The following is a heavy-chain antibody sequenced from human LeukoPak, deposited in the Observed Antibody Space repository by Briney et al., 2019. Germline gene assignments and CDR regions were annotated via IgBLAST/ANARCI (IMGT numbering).Heavy chain of an antibody. J-gene: IGHJ4*02. CDR1: GYAFANYL. V-gene: IGHV1-46*01. CDR3: ARKSNSGWYGASDY. D-gene: IGHD6-19*01. CDR2: IDPGGGST. Sequence: ASVKVSCKASGYAFANYLVHWVRQAPGQGLEWMGRIDPGGGSTDYAQKFRDRVTLTRDKSTNMAYMEVTSLTSEDTAVYYCARKSNSGWYGASDYWGQGTLVTVSS.